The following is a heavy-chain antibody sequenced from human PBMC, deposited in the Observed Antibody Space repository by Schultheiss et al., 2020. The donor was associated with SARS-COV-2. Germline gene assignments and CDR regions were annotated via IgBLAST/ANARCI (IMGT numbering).Heavy chain of an antibody. Sequence: GESLKISCAASGFTFSSYWMHWVRQAPGKGLVWVSYISSSSSTIYYADSVKGRFTISRDNAKNSLHLQMNSLKVEDTAVYYCASFAVTTLEHLYGMDVWGQGTTVTVSS. CDR1: GFTFSSYW. V-gene: IGHV3-48*04. D-gene: IGHD4-11*01. J-gene: IGHJ6*02. CDR3: ASFAVTTLEHLYGMDV. CDR2: ISSSSSTI.